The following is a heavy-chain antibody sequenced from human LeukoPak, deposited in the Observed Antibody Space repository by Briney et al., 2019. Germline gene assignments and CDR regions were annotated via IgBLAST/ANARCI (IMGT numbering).Heavy chain of an antibody. CDR2: INDDGSEK. J-gene: IGHJ4*02. Sequence: GGSLSLSCAASGFPFTSYWMIWVRQAPGKGLEWVANINDDGSEKNYAESVKGRFTISRDNAKNSVSLQMNALRAEDTAVYYCGRIFNIWGTFRNTWGQGTQVTVSS. V-gene: IGHV3-7*01. CDR1: GFPFTSYW. CDR3: GRIFNIWGTFRNT. D-gene: IGHD3-16*02.